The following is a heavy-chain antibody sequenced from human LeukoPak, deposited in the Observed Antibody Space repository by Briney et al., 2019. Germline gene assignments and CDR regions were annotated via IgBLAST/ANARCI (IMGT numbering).Heavy chain of an antibody. CDR3: STDSYDL. J-gene: IGHJ4*01. CDR2: ILRKTDGGTT. CDR1: GFTFSNAW. V-gene: IGHV3-15*01. Sequence: PGGSLGLSCAASGFTFSNAWMSWVRQAPGKGLEWVGRILRKTDGGTTDYAAPVNGRFSISRDDSKNTLYLQMNSLKTEDTAVYYCSTDSYDLWGHGTLVLVSS. D-gene: IGHD3/OR15-3a*01.